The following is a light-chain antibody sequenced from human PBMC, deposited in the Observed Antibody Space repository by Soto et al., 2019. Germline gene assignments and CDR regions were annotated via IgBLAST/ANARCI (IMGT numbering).Light chain of an antibody. J-gene: IGKJ4*01. V-gene: IGKV1-39*01. CDR3: QRICSAPLT. CDR1: QSITTY. Sequence: DIQMTQSPSSLSASVGDRVTITCRASQSITTYLNWYRQKPGKAPKLLIYAASSLQSGVPSRFSGSGSETEFTLSISSLQPEDFATYFCQRICSAPLTFGGGAKVEIK. CDR2: AAS.